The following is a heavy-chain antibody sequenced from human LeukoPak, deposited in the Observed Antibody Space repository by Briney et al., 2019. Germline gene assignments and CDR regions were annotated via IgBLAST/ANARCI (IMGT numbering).Heavy chain of an antibody. CDR3: ARDPYSGNYGTYYYYYMDV. Sequence: GGSLRLSCADSGFTFSNYNMNWVRQATGKAMEWVSSITTSGTYTFYADSVKGRFTISRDNAKNSLYLQMDSLGPEDTAVYYCARDPYSGNYGTYYYYYMDVWGKGTTVTISS. J-gene: IGHJ6*03. CDR2: ITTSGTYT. D-gene: IGHD1-26*01. CDR1: GFTFSNYN. V-gene: IGHV3-21*01.